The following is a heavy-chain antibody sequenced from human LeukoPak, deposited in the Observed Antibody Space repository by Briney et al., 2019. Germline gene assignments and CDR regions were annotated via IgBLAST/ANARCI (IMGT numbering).Heavy chain of an antibody. J-gene: IGHJ4*02. V-gene: IGHV4-34*01. Sequence: SETLSLTCAVYGGSFSGYYWSWIRQPPGKGLEWVGEINHSGSTNYNPSLKSQVSISIDTSKNQFSLRLTSVTAADTAVYYCARQTGSGLFILPGGQGTLVTVSS. D-gene: IGHD3/OR15-3a*01. CDR2: INHSGST. CDR3: ARQTGSGLFILP. CDR1: GGSFSGYY.